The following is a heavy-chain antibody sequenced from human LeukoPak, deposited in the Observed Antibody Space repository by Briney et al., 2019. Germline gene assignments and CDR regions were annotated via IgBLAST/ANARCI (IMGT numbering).Heavy chain of an antibody. CDR2: INHSGST. D-gene: IGHD3-22*01. V-gene: IGHV4-34*01. Sequence: PSETLSLTCAVYGGSFSGYYRSWIRQPPGKGLEWIGEINHSGSTNYNPSLKSRVTISVDTSKNQFSLKLSSVTAADTAVYYCARGRLFYYDILYHYYFDYWGQGTLVTASS. J-gene: IGHJ4*02. CDR1: GGSFSGYY. CDR3: ARGRLFYYDILYHYYFDY.